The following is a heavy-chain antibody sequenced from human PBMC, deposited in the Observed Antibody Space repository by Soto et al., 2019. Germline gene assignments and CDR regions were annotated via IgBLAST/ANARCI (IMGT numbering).Heavy chain of an antibody. J-gene: IGHJ6*03. CDR1: GYTFTSYG. V-gene: IGHV1-18*01. CDR2: ISAYNGNT. CDR3: ADIVLGGDENIYYYYYMDV. D-gene: IGHD3-16*02. Sequence: ASVKVSCKASGYTFTSYGISWVRQAPGQELEWMGWISAYNGNTNYAQKLQGRVTMTTDTSTSTAYMELRSLRSDDTAVYYCADIVLGGDENIYYYYYMDVWGKGTTVTVSS.